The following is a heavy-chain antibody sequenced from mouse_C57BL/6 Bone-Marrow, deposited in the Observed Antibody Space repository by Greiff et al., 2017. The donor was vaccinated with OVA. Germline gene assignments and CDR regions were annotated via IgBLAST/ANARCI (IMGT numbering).Heavy chain of an antibody. D-gene: IGHD1-1*01. V-gene: IGHV14-4*01. CDR3: TLYYYGSSYPLAMDY. CDR2: IDPENGDT. CDR1: GFNIKDDY. J-gene: IGHJ4*01. Sequence: EVQLQQSGAELVRPGASVKLSCTASGFNIKDDYMHWVKQRPEQGLEWIGWIDPENGDTEYASKFQGKATITADTSSNTAYLQLCSLTSEDTAVYYCTLYYYGSSYPLAMDYWGQGTSVTVSS.